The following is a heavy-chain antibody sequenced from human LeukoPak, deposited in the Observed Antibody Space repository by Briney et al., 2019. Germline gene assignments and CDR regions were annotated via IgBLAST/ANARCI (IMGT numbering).Heavy chain of an antibody. D-gene: IGHD4-17*01. CDR2: IYTSGST. CDR1: GGSISSYY. CDR3: ASEDNTVTTNYYYYYMDV. J-gene: IGHJ6*03. Sequence: SETLSLTCTVSGGSISSYYWSWIRQPAGKGLEWIGRIYTSGSTNYNPSLKGRVTMSVGTSKNQFSLKLSSVTAADTAVYYCASEDNTVTTNYYYYYMDVWGKGTTVTVSS. V-gene: IGHV4-4*07.